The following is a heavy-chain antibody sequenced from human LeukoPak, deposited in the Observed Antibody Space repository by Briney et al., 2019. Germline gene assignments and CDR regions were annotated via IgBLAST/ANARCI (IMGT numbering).Heavy chain of an antibody. J-gene: IGHJ4*02. CDR1: GFTFSSYT. D-gene: IGHD6-6*01. V-gene: IGHV3-23*01. Sequence: GSLRLSCAASGFTFSSYTMSWVRQAPGKGLEWVSTITTSDGSTYYADSVKGRFTISRDNSKNTLYLQMSSLRAEDTAVYYCVKDQSSSSPVFYFDYWGQGTLVTVSS. CDR3: VKDQSSSSPVFYFDY. CDR2: ITTSDGST.